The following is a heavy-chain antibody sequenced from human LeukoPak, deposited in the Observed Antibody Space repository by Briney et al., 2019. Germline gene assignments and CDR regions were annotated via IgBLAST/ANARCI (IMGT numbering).Heavy chain of an antibody. Sequence: PGGSLRLSCSASGYTFTSYYMHWVRQAPGQGLEWMGIINPSGGSTNYAQKFQGRVTMTRDTSTSTVYMELSSLRSEDTAVYYCARSGSWPYYYYGMDVWGQGTTVTVSS. V-gene: IGHV1-46*01. CDR1: GYTFTSYY. CDR3: ARSGSWPYYYYGMDV. D-gene: IGHD6-13*01. CDR2: INPSGGST. J-gene: IGHJ6*02.